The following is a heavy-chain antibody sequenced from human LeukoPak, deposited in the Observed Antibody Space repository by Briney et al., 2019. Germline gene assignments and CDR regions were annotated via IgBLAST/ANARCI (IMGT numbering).Heavy chain of an antibody. Sequence: SETLSLTCTVSGGSISSGGYYWSWIRQHPGKGLEWIGYISYSGSTYYNPSLKSRVTISVDTSKNQFSLKLSSVTAADTAVYYCAREVPGNFDYWGQGTLVTVSS. CDR2: ISYSGST. J-gene: IGHJ4*02. CDR1: GGSISSGGYY. CDR3: AREVPGNFDY. V-gene: IGHV4-31*03.